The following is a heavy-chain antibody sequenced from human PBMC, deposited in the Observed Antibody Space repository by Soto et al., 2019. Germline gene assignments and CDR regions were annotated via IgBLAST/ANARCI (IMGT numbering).Heavy chain of an antibody. CDR1: GGTFSSYA. J-gene: IGHJ5*02. V-gene: IGHV1-69*12. CDR3: ARDRGPSSGYYPYWFDP. Sequence: QVQLVQSGAEVKKPGSSVKVSCKASGGTFSSYAISWVRQAPGQGLEWMGEIIPILGTANYAQKFQGRVTITAEESTSTAYMELSSLRSEDTAVYYCARDRGPSSGYYPYWFDPWGHGTLVTVSS. D-gene: IGHD3-22*01. CDR2: IIPILGTA.